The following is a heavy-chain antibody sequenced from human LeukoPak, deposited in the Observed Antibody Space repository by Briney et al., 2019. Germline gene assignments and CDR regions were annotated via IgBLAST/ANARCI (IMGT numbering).Heavy chain of an antibody. V-gene: IGHV3-23*01. D-gene: IGHD3-9*01. Sequence: PGGSLRLSCAASGFTFSSYAMSWVRQAPGKGLEWVSAISGSGGSTYYADSVKGRFTISRDNSKNTLYLQMNSLRAEDTAVYYCASHGRDDILTGYSPYYFDYWGQGTLVTVSS. CDR1: GFTFSSYA. CDR2: ISGSGGST. J-gene: IGHJ4*02. CDR3: ASHGRDDILTGYSPYYFDY.